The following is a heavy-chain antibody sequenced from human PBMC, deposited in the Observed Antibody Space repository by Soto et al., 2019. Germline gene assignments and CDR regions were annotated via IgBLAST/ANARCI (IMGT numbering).Heavy chain of an antibody. J-gene: IGHJ4*02. Sequence: GESLKISCKGSGDSFTSYWIGWVRQMPGKGLEWMGIIYPGDSDTRYSPSFQGQVTISADKSISTAYLQWSSLKASDTAMYYCARQKPGYSSGWHEFDYWGQGTLVTVSS. CDR2: IYPGDSDT. CDR3: ARQKPGYSSGWHEFDY. V-gene: IGHV5-51*01. CDR1: GDSFTSYW. D-gene: IGHD6-19*01.